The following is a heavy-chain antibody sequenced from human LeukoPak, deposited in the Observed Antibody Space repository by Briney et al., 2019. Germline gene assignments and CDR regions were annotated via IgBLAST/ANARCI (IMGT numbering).Heavy chain of an antibody. D-gene: IGHD6-13*01. J-gene: IGHJ4*02. CDR3: ARIQQLVRFHFDY. V-gene: IGHV1-2*02. CDR2: INPNSGGT. CDR1: GYTFTGYY. Sequence: GASVKVSCKASGYTFTGYYMHWVRQAPGQGLEWMGWINPNSGGTNYAQKFQGRVTMTRDTSISTAHMELSRLRSDDTAVYYCARIQQLVRFHFDYWGQGTLVTVSS.